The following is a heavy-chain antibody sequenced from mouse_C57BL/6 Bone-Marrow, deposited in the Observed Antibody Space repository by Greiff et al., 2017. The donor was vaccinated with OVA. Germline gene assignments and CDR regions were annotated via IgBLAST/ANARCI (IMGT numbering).Heavy chain of an antibody. CDR3: ARGKWLPLDY. Sequence: EVQLQQSGPELVKPGASVEMSCKASGYTFTDYNMHWVKQSHGKSLEWIGYINPNNGGTSYNQKFKGKATLTVNKSSSTAYMELRSLTSEDSAVYYCARGKWLPLDYWGQGTTLTVSS. CDR2: INPNNGGT. D-gene: IGHD2-2*01. J-gene: IGHJ2*01. CDR1: GYTFTDYN. V-gene: IGHV1-22*01.